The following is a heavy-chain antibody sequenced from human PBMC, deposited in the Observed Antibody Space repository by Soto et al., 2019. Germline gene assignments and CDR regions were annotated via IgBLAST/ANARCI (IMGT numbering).Heavy chain of an antibody. CDR1: GYTFTGYY. CDR2: INPNSGGT. V-gene: IGHV1-2*02. J-gene: IGHJ6*02. CDR3: ASRSYYYYYYGMDV. Sequence: ASVKVSCKASGYTFTGYYIHWVRQAPGQGLEWMGWINPNSGGTNYAQKFQGRVTMTRDTSISTAYMELSRLRSDDTAVYYCASRSYYYYYYGMDVWGQGTTVTVSS.